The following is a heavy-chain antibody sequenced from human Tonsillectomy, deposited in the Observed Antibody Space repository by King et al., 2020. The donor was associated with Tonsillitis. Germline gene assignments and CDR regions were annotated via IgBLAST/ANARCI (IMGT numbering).Heavy chain of an antibody. V-gene: IGHV3-64D*06. CDR1: GFTFSRYA. CDR3: VKCRAGSPAQFAC. J-gene: IGHJ4*02. D-gene: IGHD3-10*01. CDR2: IGSNGGST. Sequence: VQLVESGGGLVQPGGSLRLSCSASGFTFSRYAMHWVRQAPGKGLEYVSAIGSNGGSTYYADSVKGRFTISRDNSKNTLYLQMSSLRTEDTAVFYCVKCRAGSPAQFACGGEATLVTVSS.